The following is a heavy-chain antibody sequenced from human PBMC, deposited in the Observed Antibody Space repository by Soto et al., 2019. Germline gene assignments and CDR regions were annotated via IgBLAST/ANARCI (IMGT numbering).Heavy chain of an antibody. J-gene: IGHJ4*02. CDR1: GGPISSYY. Sequence: SETLSLTCTVSGGPISSYYWSWIRQPPGKGLEWIGYIYYSGSTNYNPSLKSRVTISVDTSKNQFSLKLSSVTAADTAVYYCATGRGFHDHTFDYWGQGTLVTVSS. D-gene: IGHD1-1*01. V-gene: IGHV4-59*01. CDR2: IYYSGST. CDR3: ATGRGFHDHTFDY.